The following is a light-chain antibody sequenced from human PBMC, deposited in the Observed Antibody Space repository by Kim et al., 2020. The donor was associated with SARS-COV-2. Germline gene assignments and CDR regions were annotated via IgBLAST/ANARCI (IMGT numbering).Light chain of an antibody. CDR2: AAS. CDR1: QDISSW. Sequence: DIQMTQSPSSVSASVGDRVTITCRASQDISSWLAWYQQKPGKAPNLLIYAASNLQSGVPSRFSGSGSGTDFTLTINSLQPEDFATYYCQQANSFPLTFGGGTKVDIK. CDR3: QQANSFPLT. J-gene: IGKJ4*01. V-gene: IGKV1-12*01.